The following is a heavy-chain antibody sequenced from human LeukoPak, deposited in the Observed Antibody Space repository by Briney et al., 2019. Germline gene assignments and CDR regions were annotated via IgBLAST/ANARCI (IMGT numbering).Heavy chain of an antibody. D-gene: IGHD3-22*01. CDR3: ARGTHYYYDSSGYLDY. V-gene: IGHV4-39*07. CDR2: IYYSGST. Sequence: SETLSLTCTVSGGSISSSSYYWGWIRQPPGKGLEWIVSIYYSGSTYYNPSLKSRVTISVDTSKNQFSLKLSSVTAADTAVYYCARGTHYYYDSSGYLDYWGQGTLVTVSS. J-gene: IGHJ4*02. CDR1: GGSISSSSYY.